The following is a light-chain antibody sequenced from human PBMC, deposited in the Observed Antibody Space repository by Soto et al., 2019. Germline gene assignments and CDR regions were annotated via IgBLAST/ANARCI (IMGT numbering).Light chain of an antibody. J-gene: IGLJ1*01. CDR1: SSDVGGYNY. V-gene: IGLV2-14*01. CDR2: EVS. Sequence: QSALTQPASVSGSPGQSITISCTGTSSDVGGYNYVSWYQQHPGKAPKLMIYEVSNRPSGVSNRFSGSKSGNTAALTISGLQPEDEADYNCSSYTSSSTRVFGTGTKLTVL. CDR3: SSYTSSSTRV.